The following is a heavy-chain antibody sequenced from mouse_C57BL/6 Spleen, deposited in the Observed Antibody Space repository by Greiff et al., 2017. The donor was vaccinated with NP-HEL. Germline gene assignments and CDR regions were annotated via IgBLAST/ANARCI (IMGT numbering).Heavy chain of an antibody. J-gene: IGHJ2*01. CDR2: IHPSDSDT. Sequence: QVHVKQPGAELVKPGASVKVSCKASGYTFTSYWMHWVKQRPGQGLEWIGRIHPSDSDTNYNQKFKGKATLTVDKSSSTAYMQLSSLTSEDSAVYYCAIQAPLYYYGSSYFDYWGQGTTLTVSS. D-gene: IGHD1-1*01. CDR1: GYTFTSYW. V-gene: IGHV1-74*01. CDR3: AIQAPLYYYGSSYFDY.